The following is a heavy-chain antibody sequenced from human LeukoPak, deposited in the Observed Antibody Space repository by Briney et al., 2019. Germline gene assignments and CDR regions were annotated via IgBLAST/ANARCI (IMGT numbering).Heavy chain of an antibody. V-gene: IGHV4-39*07. J-gene: IGHJ4*02. D-gene: IGHD5-18*01. Sequence: PSETLSLTCAVYGGSFSSYYWGWIRQPPGKGLEWIGTIYYSGSTYYNPSLKSRVTISVDTSKNQFSLKLSSVTAADTAVYYCARTWGVGYSYGYGYWGQGTLVTVSS. CDR2: IYYSGST. CDR3: ARTWGVGYSYGYGY. CDR1: GGSFSSYY.